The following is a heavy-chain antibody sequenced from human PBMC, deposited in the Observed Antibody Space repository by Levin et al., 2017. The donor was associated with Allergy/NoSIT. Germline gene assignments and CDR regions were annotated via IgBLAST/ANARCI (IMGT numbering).Heavy chain of an antibody. Sequence: GGSLRLSCAASGFTFSSYSMHWVRQAPGKGLEWVAVISSDGTNAYYADSVKGRFTVSRDNSRGTLALQVNSLRVEETAVYYCARVSTLGRIFGVAMDYWGQGTLVTVSS. CDR1: GFTFSSYS. V-gene: IGHV3-30*04. CDR3: ARVSTLGRIFGVAMDY. D-gene: IGHD3-3*02. J-gene: IGHJ4*02. CDR2: ISSDGTNA.